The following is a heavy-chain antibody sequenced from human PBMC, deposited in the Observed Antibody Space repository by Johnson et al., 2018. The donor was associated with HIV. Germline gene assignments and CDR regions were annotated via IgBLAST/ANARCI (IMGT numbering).Heavy chain of an antibody. CDR2: IKQDGSEK. V-gene: IGHV3-7*05. J-gene: IGHJ3*02. CDR3: ARDRGFFSLRARGAFDI. CDR1: GFTFSSYW. D-gene: IGHD2/OR15-2a*01. Sequence: VQLLESGGGLVQPGGSLRLSCAASGFTFSSYWMSWVRQAPGKGLEWVAKIKQDGSEKYYVESVKARFTISRDTAKNSLYLQMNSLRAEDTAVYYCARDRGFFSLRARGAFDIWGQGTMVTVSS.